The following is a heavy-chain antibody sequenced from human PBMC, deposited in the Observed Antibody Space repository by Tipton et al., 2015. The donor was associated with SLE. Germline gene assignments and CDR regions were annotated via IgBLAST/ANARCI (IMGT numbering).Heavy chain of an antibody. D-gene: IGHD6-6*01. V-gene: IGHV4-4*02. CDR1: GGSINIKNW. J-gene: IGHJ3*01. CDR3: ARRPDAFDC. Sequence: GLVKPSGTLSLTCAVSGGSINIKNWWAWVRQPPGKGLEWIGEIYHNGSTNCNPSLKSRVTMSIDKSKKQFPLKMRSVTAADTAVYYCARRPDAFDCWGQGTMVTVSS. CDR2: IYHNGST.